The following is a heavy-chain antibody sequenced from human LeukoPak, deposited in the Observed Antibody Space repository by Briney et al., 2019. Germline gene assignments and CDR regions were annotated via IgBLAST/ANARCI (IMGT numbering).Heavy chain of an antibody. J-gene: IGHJ4*02. CDR2: INPNSGGT. D-gene: IGHD6-13*01. Sequence: ASVEVSCKASGYTFTGYYMHWVRQAPGQGLEWMGWINPNSGGTNYAQKFQGRVTMTRDTSISTAYMELSRLRSDDTAVYYCARALSSWDQFDYWGQGTLVTVSS. CDR1: GYTFTGYY. CDR3: ARALSSWDQFDY. V-gene: IGHV1-2*02.